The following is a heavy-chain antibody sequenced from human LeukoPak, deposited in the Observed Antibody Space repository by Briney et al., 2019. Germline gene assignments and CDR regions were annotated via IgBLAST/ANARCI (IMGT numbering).Heavy chain of an antibody. J-gene: IGHJ5*02. Sequence: GGSLRLSCVASGFTFSNYWMHWVRQPPGKGLVWVSRIYVDGRTTNYADSVKGRFTISRDNAKNTVYLEMNSPSVEDTATYYCIRDFRSADLWGQGTLVTVTS. CDR3: IRDFRSADL. CDR2: IYVDGRTT. V-gene: IGHV3-74*01. CDR1: GFTFSNYW.